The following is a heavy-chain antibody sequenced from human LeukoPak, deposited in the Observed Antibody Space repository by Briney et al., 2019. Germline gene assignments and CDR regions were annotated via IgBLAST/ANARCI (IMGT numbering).Heavy chain of an antibody. J-gene: IGHJ4*02. Sequence: PGGSLRLSCAASGFTFSSYSMNWVRQAPAKGLEWLSYITSTSDTIYYADSVKGRFTISRDDAKNSLYLQMNSLRAEDTAVYYCASFPWDLRPTWGQGTLVSVAS. CDR3: ASFPWDLRPT. V-gene: IGHV3-48*01. D-gene: IGHD1-26*01. CDR1: GFTFSSYS. CDR2: ITSTSDTI.